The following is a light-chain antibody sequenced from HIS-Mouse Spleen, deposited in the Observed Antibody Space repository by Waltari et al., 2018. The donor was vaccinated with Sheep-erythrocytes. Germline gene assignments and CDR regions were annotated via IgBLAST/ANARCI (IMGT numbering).Light chain of an antibody. CDR1: SRAAGGYYS. Sequence: QSALTQPRPVSGSPGPSVTISCTGTSRAAGGYYSVSWYQQHPGKAPKLMIYDVSKRPSGVPDRFSGSKSGNTASLTISGLQAEDEADYYCCSYAGSYNHVFATGTKVTVL. CDR2: DVS. CDR3: CSYAGSYNHV. V-gene: IGLV2-11*01. J-gene: IGLJ1*01.